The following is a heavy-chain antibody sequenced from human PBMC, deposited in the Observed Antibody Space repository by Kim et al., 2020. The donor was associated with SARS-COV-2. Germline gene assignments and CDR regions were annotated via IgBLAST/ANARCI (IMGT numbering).Heavy chain of an antibody. Sequence: SETLSLTCTVSGGSISSYYWSWIRQPPGKGLEWIGYIYYSGSTNYNPSLKSRVTISVDTSKNQFSLKLSLVPATDTAAYYCARAWYSFDYWGQGTLVTVS. J-gene: IGHJ4*02. CDR3: ARAWYSFDY. V-gene: IGHV4-59*01. CDR2: IYYSGST. D-gene: IGHD2-21*01. CDR1: GGSISSYY.